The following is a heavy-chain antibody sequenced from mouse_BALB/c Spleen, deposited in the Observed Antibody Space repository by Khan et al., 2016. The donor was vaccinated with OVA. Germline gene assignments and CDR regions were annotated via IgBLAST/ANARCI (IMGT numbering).Heavy chain of an antibody. CDR3: ARATYRYALAY. D-gene: IGHD2-14*01. Sequence: EVQLLESGPSLVKPSQTLSLTCSVTGDSITSGYWSWIRKFPGNKLEYMGYMIYTGYTDYNPSLKSRLAITRHTSKNQYYLQLNSVPPADTATYYCARATYRYALAYWGQGTLVTVSA. V-gene: IGHV3-8*02. CDR1: GDSITSGY. CDR2: MIYTGYT. J-gene: IGHJ3*01.